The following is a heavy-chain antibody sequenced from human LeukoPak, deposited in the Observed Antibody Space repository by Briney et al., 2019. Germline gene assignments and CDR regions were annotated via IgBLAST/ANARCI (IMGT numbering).Heavy chain of an antibody. J-gene: IGHJ4*02. Sequence: GGSLRLSCAASEFTFSSYAMSWVRQAPGKGLEWVSAISGSGGSTYYADSVKGRFTISRDKSKNTLYLQMNSLRAEDTAVYYCAKGDDYVWGSYRACLDYWGQGTLVTVSS. D-gene: IGHD3-16*02. V-gene: IGHV3-23*01. CDR3: AKGDDYVWGSYRACLDY. CDR2: ISGSGGST. CDR1: EFTFSSYA.